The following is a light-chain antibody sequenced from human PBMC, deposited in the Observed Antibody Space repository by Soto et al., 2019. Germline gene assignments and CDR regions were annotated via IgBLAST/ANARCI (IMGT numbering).Light chain of an antibody. CDR3: QQSYSAPRT. J-gene: IGKJ1*01. CDR1: QRIGTY. V-gene: IGKV1-39*01. CDR2: SAS. Sequence: DIQMTQSPSSLSAFVGDRVTITCRASQRIGTYLNWYQQKPGQAPKLLIYSASTLQSGVPSRFGGSGSGTDFTLTINSLQPEDFATYYCQQSYSAPRTFGQGTKVDIK.